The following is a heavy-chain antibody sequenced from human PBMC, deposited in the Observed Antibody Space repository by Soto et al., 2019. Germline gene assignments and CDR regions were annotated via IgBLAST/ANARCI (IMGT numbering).Heavy chain of an antibody. CDR2: ISYSGDTT. CDR1: GFTFGSYT. V-gene: IGHV3-23*01. D-gene: IGHD1-26*01. J-gene: IGHJ4*02. CDR3: AKFASGSYPYYVDN. Sequence: GGSLRLSCAASGFTFGSYTMNWVRQTPGKGLEWVSAISYSGDTTNYADSVKGRFTISRDNSRDTLYLQMNSLRVEDTAIYYCAKFASGSYPYYVDNWGQGTLVTVSS.